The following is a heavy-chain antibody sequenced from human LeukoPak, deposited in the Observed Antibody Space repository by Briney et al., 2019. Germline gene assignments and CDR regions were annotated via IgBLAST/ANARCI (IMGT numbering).Heavy chain of an antibody. D-gene: IGHD6-13*01. J-gene: IGHJ6*02. CDR1: GFTFSSYW. CDR3: ARDSSSWSDYYYYGMDV. V-gene: IGHV3-7*01. Sequence: GGSLRLSCAASGFTFSSYWMSWVRQAPGKGLEWVANIKQDGSEKYYVDSVKGRFTISRDNAKNSLYLQMNSLRAEDTAVYYCARDSSSWSDYYYYGMDVWGQGTTVTVSS. CDR2: IKQDGSEK.